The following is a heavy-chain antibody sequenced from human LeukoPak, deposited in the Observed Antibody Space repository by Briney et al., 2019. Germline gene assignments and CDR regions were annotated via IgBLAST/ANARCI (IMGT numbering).Heavy chain of an antibody. CDR1: GGSFSGYY. V-gene: IGHV4-34*01. J-gene: IGHJ5*02. CDR3: ARLIARIAAAGKNWFDP. CDR2: INHSGST. Sequence: AETLSLTCAVYGGSFSGYYWSWIRQPPGKGLEWIGEINHSGSTNYNQSLKSRVTISVDTSKNQFSLKLSSVTAADTAVYYCARLIARIAAAGKNWFDPWGQGTLVTVSS. D-gene: IGHD6-13*01.